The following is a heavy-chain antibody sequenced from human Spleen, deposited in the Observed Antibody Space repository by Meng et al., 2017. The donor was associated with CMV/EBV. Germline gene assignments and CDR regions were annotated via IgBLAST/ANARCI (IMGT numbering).Heavy chain of an antibody. J-gene: IGHJ4*02. D-gene: IGHD1-1*01. Sequence: GESLKISCAASGFTFTDYAMSWVRQAPGKGLEWVSVIYSGGSTTYYADSVKGRFTISRDNSKNTMYLQMNSLRAKDTAVYYCATPPRTTGMRGYWGQGTLVTVSS. V-gene: IGHV3-23*03. CDR3: ATPPRTTGMRGY. CDR2: IYSGGSTT. CDR1: GFTFTDYA.